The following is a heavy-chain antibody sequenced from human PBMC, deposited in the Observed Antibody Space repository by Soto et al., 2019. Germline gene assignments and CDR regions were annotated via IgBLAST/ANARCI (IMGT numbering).Heavy chain of an antibody. J-gene: IGHJ4*02. D-gene: IGHD3-16*01. Sequence: GESLKISCQASGYIIKNYWIGWVRQMPGQGLEWMGIIFPDDSDTRYSPSFQGHVTISVDKSISTAYVQWSSLKASDSAIYYCFRGGVTSRTFDYWGQGTLVTVSS. CDR3: FRGGVTSRTFDY. V-gene: IGHV5-51*01. CDR1: GYIIKNYW. CDR2: IFPDDSDT.